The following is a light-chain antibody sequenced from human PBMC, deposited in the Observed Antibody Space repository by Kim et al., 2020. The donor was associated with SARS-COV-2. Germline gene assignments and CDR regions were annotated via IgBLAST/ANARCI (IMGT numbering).Light chain of an antibody. Sequence: DIQLTQSPSFLSASVGDIVTITCRASQDISNYLAWYQQDLGKAPKLLIYAASTLESGVPSRFSGRGSGTEFTLTISGLQPEDFATYFCHQFHLYPRTFGQGTKVDIK. CDR1: QDISNY. V-gene: IGKV1-9*01. CDR2: AAS. CDR3: HQFHLYPRT. J-gene: IGKJ1*01.